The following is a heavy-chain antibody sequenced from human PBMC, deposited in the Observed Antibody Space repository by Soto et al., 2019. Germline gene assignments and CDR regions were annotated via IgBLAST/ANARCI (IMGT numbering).Heavy chain of an antibody. CDR1: GGSVGSSAYY. CDR3: ARREYATSPLEP. J-gene: IGHJ5*02. CDR2: IYYTGTT. V-gene: IGHV4-39*01. D-gene: IGHD2-2*01. Sequence: QLELQESGPGLVKPSETLSLTCTVSGGSVGSSAYYWGWTRQPPGKGLEYIGNIYYTGTTTYNAALKSRVTISVDRSKNQISLKLTSVTAADTAVYYCARREYATSPLEPWGQGTLVTVSS.